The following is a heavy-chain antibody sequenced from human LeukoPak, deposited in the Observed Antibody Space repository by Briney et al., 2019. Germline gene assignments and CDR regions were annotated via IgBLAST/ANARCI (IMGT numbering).Heavy chain of an antibody. CDR3: ARGRRGSYFQDS. CDR2: MWYGATT. V-gene: IGHV4-39*07. J-gene: IGHJ4*02. CDR1: GDSIRSSNSY. D-gene: IGHD1-26*01. Sequence: PSETLSLTCTVSGDSIRSSNSYWGWSRQPRGRGLEWNVRMWYGATTSYDPSLKSRVTISIDPSKNQFSLKLSSVTAADTALYYCARGRRGSYFQDSWGQGTLVTVSS.